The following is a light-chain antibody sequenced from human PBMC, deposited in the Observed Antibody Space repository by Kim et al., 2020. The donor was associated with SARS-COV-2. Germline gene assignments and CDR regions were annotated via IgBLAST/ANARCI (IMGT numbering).Light chain of an antibody. CDR3: QQSHMTPWT. V-gene: IGKV1-39*01. CDR2: SAS. CDR1: QSISSY. J-gene: IGKJ1*01. Sequence: ASVGDRVTITCRASQSISSYLSWYQHKPGNAPKLLVYSASSLRSGVPSRFSGSGSGTDFTLTISSLQSEDFATYYCQQSHMTPWTFGQGTKVDIK.